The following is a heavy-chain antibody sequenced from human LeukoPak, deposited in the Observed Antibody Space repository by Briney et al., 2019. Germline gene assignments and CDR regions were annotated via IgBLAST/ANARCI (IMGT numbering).Heavy chain of an antibody. V-gene: IGHV4-34*01. J-gene: IGHJ4*02. CDR2: INHSGST. CDR3: ARGHYGDDFDY. Sequence: SETLSLTCAVYGGSFSGYYWSWIRQPPGKGLEWIGEINHSGSTNYNPSLESRVTISVDTSKNQFSLKLSSVTAADTAVYYCARGHYGDDFDYWGQGTLVTVSS. CDR1: GGSFSGYY. D-gene: IGHD4-17*01.